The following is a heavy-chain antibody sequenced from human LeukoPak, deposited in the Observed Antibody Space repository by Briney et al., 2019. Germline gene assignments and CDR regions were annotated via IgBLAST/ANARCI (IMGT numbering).Heavy chain of an antibody. CDR1: GFTFSDYY. D-gene: IGHD6-13*01. CDR2: ISSSSSYT. CDR3: TTVLSSNRYNLCYY. V-gene: IGHV3-11*06. J-gene: IGHJ4*02. Sequence: PGGSLRLSCAASGFTFSDYYMSWVRQAPGKGLEWVSYISSSSSYTNYADSVKGRFTISRDNAKNTLYLQMNSLGAEDTAVYYCTTVLSSNRYNLCYYWGQGTLVTVSS.